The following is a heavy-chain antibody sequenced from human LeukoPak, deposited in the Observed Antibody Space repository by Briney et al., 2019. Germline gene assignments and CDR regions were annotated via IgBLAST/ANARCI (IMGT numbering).Heavy chain of an antibody. CDR3: ARVLNDYVWGSYRY. CDR2: ISSSSSYI. CDR1: GFTFSSYS. Sequence: PGRSLRLSCAASGFTFSSYSMNWVRQAPGKGLEWVSSISSSSSYIYYADSVKGRFTISRDNAKNSLYLQMNSLRAEDTAVYYCARVLNDYVWGSYRYWGQGTLVTVSS. J-gene: IGHJ4*02. V-gene: IGHV3-21*01. D-gene: IGHD3-16*02.